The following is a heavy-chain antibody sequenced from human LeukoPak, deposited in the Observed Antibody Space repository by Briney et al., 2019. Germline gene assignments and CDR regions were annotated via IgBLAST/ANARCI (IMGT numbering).Heavy chain of an antibody. J-gene: IGHJ4*02. CDR2: ISGSGGST. V-gene: IGHV3-23*01. CDR1: GFTFSSYA. CDR3: AKGISSGWHDPFDY. D-gene: IGHD6-19*01. Sequence: TGGSLRLSCAASGFTFSSYAMSWVRQAPGKGLEWVSAISGSGGSTYYEDSVKGRFTISRDNSKNTLYLQMNSLRAEDTAVYYCAKGISSGWHDPFDYWGQGTLVTVSS.